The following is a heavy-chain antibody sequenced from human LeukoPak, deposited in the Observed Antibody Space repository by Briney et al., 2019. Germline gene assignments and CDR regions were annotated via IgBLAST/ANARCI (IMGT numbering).Heavy chain of an antibody. Sequence: PGGSLRLSCAASGFTFSDYYMSWIRQAPGKGLEWVSYISSSGSTIYYADSVKGRFTISRDNAKNSLYLQMNSLRDEDTAVYYCAREGRGYDSSGYYYVEYFQHWGQGTLVTVSS. J-gene: IGHJ1*01. CDR2: ISSSGSTI. CDR3: AREGRGYDSSGYYYVEYFQH. CDR1: GFTFSDYY. D-gene: IGHD3-22*01. V-gene: IGHV3-11*01.